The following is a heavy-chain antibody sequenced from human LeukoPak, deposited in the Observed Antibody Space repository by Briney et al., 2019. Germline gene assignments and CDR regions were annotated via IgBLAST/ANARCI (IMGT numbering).Heavy chain of an antibody. CDR3: ARPTYADHLDDN. V-gene: IGHV5-51*01. D-gene: IGHD4-17*01. J-gene: IGHJ4*02. CDR2: ICPADSDT. CDR1: GYIFATYW. Sequence: LKISCKASGYIFATYWIGRVRQMPGKGQEWMGIICPADSDTRYSPSFQGQVTISADKSTPTAYLQWRSLKASDTAMYYCARPTYADHLDDNWGQGTLVTVSS.